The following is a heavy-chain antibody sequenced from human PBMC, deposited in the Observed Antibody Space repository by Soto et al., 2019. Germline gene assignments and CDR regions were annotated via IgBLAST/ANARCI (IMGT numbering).Heavy chain of an antibody. D-gene: IGHD4-17*01. Sequence: PGGSLRLSCAASGFTFSSYSMNWVRQAPGKGLGWVSSISSSSSYIYYADSVKGRFTISRDNAKNSLYLQMNSLRAEDTAVYYCARDPTVTHPYFDYWGQGTLVTVSS. CDR3: ARDPTVTHPYFDY. V-gene: IGHV3-21*01. CDR2: ISSSSSYI. J-gene: IGHJ4*02. CDR1: GFTFSSYS.